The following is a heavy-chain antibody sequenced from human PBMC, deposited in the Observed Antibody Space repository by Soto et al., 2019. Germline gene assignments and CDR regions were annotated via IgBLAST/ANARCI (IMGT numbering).Heavy chain of an antibody. J-gene: IGHJ4*02. CDR3: VREAVLGSDRVQQLDY. D-gene: IGHD1-1*01. Sequence: GGSLRLSCAASGFTFSNYDMHWVRQATGKDLEWVSAIGIGGATCYPDSVEGRFTISRENAKNSLYLQMNGLTAGDTAVYYSVREAVLGSDRVQQLDYWSQGTPVTV. V-gene: IGHV3-13*01. CDR1: GFTFSNYD. CDR2: IGIGGAT.